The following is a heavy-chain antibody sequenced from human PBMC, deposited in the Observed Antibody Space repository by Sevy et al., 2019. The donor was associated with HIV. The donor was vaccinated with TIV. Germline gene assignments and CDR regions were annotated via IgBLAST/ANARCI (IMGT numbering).Heavy chain of an antibody. CDR2: ISGSGRFT. CDR1: EFTFSSYA. CDR3: AKGFCSGATCPRDYYYYGMDV. J-gene: IGHJ6*02. Sequence: GGLRLSCSASEFTFSSYAMSWVRQAPGKGLEWVSSISGSGRFTYYADFVEGRFIISRDNSKNTLSVQMNSLGAEDTAVYYCAKGFCSGATCPRDYYYYGMDVWGQGTTVTVSS. D-gene: IGHD2-15*01. V-gene: IGHV3-23*01.